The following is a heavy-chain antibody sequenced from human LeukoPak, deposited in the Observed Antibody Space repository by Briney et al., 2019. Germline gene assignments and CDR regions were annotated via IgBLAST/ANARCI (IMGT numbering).Heavy chain of an antibody. J-gene: IGHJ5*02. CDR2: IYYSGST. CDR1: GGSISSYY. D-gene: IGHD2-2*01. V-gene: IGHV4-59*08. CDR3: ARPFSCSSTSCYGFDP. Sequence: PSETLCLTCTVSGGSISSYYWSWIRQPPGKGLEWIGYIYYSGSTNHNPSLKSRVTISVDTSKNQFSLKLSSVTAADTAVYYCARPFSCSSTSCYGFDPWGQGTLVTVSS.